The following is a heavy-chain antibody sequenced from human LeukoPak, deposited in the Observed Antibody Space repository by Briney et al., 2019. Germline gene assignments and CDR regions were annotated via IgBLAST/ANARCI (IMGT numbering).Heavy chain of an antibody. CDR2: IYHSGST. D-gene: IGHD5-18*01. Sequence: PSETLSLTCAVSGGSISSSNWWSWVRQPPGKGLEWIGEIYHSGSTNYNPSLKSRVTISVDKSKNQFSLKLSSVTAADAAVYYCARDTLRGYSYGYGVFDYWGQGTLVTVSS. J-gene: IGHJ4*02. V-gene: IGHV4-4*02. CDR1: GGSISSSNW. CDR3: ARDTLRGYSYGYGVFDY.